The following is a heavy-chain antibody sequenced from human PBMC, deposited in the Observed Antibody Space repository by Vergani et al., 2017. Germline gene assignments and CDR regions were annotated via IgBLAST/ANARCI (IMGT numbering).Heavy chain of an antibody. Sequence: QVQLQESGPGLVKPSETLSLTCTVSGGSISSYYWSWIRQPPGKGLEWIGYIYYSGSTNYTPSLKSRVTISVDTSKNQFSLKLSSVTAADTAVYYCARSSSGWYDYFDYWGQGTLVTVSS. CDR2: IYYSGST. D-gene: IGHD6-19*01. V-gene: IGHV4-59*08. CDR3: ARSSSGWYDYFDY. J-gene: IGHJ4*02. CDR1: GGSISSYY.